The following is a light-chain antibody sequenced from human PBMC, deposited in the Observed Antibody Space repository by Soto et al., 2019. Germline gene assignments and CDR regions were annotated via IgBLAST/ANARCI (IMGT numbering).Light chain of an antibody. V-gene: IGKV3-20*01. CDR1: QSVGSGY. Sequence: EVVLTQSPGTLSLSPGERATLYCRASQSVGSGYLAWFQQKAGQTPRLLIFGTSHRPTYIPDKFSAGGSATDFTVTISRVEHEDFAVYDCQHYGTSPPDTFGQGTRLEIK. CDR2: GTS. J-gene: IGKJ2*01. CDR3: QHYGTSPPDT.